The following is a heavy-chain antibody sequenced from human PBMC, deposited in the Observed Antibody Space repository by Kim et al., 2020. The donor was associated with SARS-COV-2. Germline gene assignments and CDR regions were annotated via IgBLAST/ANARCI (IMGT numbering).Heavy chain of an antibody. J-gene: IGHJ4*02. V-gene: IGHV4-39*01. D-gene: IGHD1-26*01. CDR3: AAGPHYSGSYYVFDY. Sequence: PSLKRRVTISVDTSKNQFSLKLSSVTAADTAVYYCAAGPHYSGSYYVFDYWGQGTLVTVSS.